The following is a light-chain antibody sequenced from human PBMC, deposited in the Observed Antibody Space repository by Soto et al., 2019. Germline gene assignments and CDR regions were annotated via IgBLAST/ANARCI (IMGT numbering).Light chain of an antibody. CDR2: GGS. J-gene: IGKJ2*01. CDR3: QQYNYSPPYT. CDR1: QNLGSS. V-gene: IGKV3-15*01. Sequence: EVVMTQSPATLSASPGERVTLSCRASQNLGSSLAWYQQRPGQAPRLLLYGGSTRATGIPARFSGSGSGTEFTVTISSLQSEDFAVYYCQQYNYSPPYTFGQGT.